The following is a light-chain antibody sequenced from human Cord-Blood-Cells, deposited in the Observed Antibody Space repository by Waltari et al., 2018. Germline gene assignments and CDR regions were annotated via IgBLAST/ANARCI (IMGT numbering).Light chain of an antibody. CDR2: DVS. Sequence: QSALTQPASVSGSPGQSITISCTGTSSDVGGYNYVSWYQQHPGKAPQLMIYDVSNRPSGVVKRVSGSKYGNTASLTISGLQAEDEADYYCSSYTSSSTYVFGTGTKVTVL. CDR1: SSDVGGYNY. V-gene: IGLV2-14*03. CDR3: SSYTSSSTYV. J-gene: IGLJ1*01.